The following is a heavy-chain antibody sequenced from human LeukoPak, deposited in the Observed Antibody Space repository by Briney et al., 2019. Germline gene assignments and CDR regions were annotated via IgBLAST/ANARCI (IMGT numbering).Heavy chain of an antibody. CDR3: ARGGPNHAFDT. Sequence: GESLRLSCAASGYSFSSFWIYWVRQVPGKGLVYVSRVNNEGTGRTYADSVKGRFTISRDNAKNTVYLQMNSLRDEDTAAYYCARGGPNHAFDTWGQGTMVTVSA. V-gene: IGHV3-74*01. J-gene: IGHJ3*02. D-gene: IGHD1-14*01. CDR1: GYSFSSFW. CDR2: VNNEGTGR.